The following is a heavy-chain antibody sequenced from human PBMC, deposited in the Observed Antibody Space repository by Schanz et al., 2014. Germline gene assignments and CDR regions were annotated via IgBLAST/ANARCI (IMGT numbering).Heavy chain of an antibody. Sequence: EVQLLESGGGLVQPGGSLRLSCLASGFAFSSYGMNWLRQAPGKGLEWVSAISGRDGSTYYADSVRGRFTISRDNSKNTLYLQMNSLRAEDTAVYYCANNWNLDYWGQGTLVTVSS. J-gene: IGHJ4*02. D-gene: IGHD1-20*01. V-gene: IGHV3-23*01. CDR3: ANNWNLDY. CDR2: ISGRDGST. CDR1: GFAFSSYG.